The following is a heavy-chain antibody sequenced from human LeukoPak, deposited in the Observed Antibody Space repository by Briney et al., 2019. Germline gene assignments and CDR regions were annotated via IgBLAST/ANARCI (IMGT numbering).Heavy chain of an antibody. V-gene: IGHV4-30-4*08. CDR1: GGSISSGDYY. D-gene: IGHD5-18*01. Sequence: PSETLSLTCTVSGGSISSGDYYWSWIRQPPGKGLEWIGYIYYSGSTYYNPSLKSRVTISVDTSKNQFSLKLSSVTAADTAVYYCARVRNTAMVSGAFDIWGQGTMVTVSS. CDR2: IYYSGST. CDR3: ARVRNTAMVSGAFDI. J-gene: IGHJ3*02.